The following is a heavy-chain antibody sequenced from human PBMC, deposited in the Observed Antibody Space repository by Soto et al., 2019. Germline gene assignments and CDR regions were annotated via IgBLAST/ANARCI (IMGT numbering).Heavy chain of an antibody. D-gene: IGHD3-16*02. CDR1: GFTFSSYA. V-gene: IGHV3-48*01. CDR2: ISSSSSTI. Sequence: PGGSLRLSCAASGFTFSSYAMSWVRQAPGKGLEWVSAISSSSSTIYYAEYVKGRFTISRDNAKNSLYLQMNSLRAEDTAVYYCVIDPWWGQGTLVTVSS. J-gene: IGHJ4*02. CDR3: VIDPW.